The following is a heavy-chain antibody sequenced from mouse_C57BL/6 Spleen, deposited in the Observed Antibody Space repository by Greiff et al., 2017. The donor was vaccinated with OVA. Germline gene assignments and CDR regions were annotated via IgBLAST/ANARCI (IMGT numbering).Heavy chain of an antibody. CDR3: ARLGRSFAY. CDR2: ISDGGSYT. V-gene: IGHV5-4*03. D-gene: IGHD3-1*01. CDR1: GFTFSSYA. Sequence: EVKLMESGGGLVKPGGSLKLSCAASGFTFSSYAMSWVRQTPEKRLEWVATISDGGSYTYYPDNVKGRFTISRDNAKNNLYLQMSHLKSEDTAMYYCARLGRSFAYWGQGTLVTVSA. J-gene: IGHJ3*01.